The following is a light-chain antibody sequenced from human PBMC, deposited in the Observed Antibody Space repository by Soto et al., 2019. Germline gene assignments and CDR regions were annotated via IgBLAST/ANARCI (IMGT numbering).Light chain of an antibody. V-gene: IGLV1-44*01. J-gene: IGLJ2*01. CDR1: SSNIGSNT. CDR3: ASWDDSLNGHVV. CDR2: SND. Sequence: QSVLTQPPSASGTPGQRVTISCSGASSNIGSNTANWYQQLPGTAPKLLIYSNDQRPSGVPDRISGSKSGTSASLAISGLQSEHEADYYCASWDDSLNGHVVFGGGTKLTVL.